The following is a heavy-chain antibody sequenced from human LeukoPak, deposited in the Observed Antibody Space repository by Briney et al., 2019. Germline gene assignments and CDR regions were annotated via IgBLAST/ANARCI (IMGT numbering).Heavy chain of an antibody. V-gene: IGHV3-9*01. CDR2: ISWNSGSI. J-gene: IGHJ4*02. CDR3: AKDCHDFWCGSDY. CDR1: GFTFDDYA. Sequence: GGSLRLSCAASGFTFDDYAMHWVRQAPGKVLEWVSGISWNSGSIGYADSVKGRFTISRDNAKNSLYLQMNSLRAEDTALYYCAKDCHDFWCGSDYWGQGTLVTVSS. D-gene: IGHD3-3*01.